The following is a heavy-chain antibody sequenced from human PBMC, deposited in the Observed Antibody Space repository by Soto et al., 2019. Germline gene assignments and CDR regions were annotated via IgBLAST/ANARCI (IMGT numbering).Heavy chain of an antibody. CDR1: GGSVSSDIYF. Sequence: QVQLQESGPGLVKPSETLSLTCTVSGGSVSSDIYFWSWIRQPPGKGLEWIGYIYYSGSTNYNPFRKSRVTISVDTSKNQLSLKLSSVTAADTAVYYCARGEVGVHVFDIWGQGTMVTVSS. CDR2: IYYSGST. J-gene: IGHJ3*02. D-gene: IGHD1-26*01. V-gene: IGHV4-61*01. CDR3: ARGEVGVHVFDI.